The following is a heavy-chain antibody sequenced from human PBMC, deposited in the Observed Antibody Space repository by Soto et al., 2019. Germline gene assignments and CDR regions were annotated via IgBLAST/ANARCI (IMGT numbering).Heavy chain of an antibody. Sequence: GGVRLSCAAADFTVSNNYMSWVRQAPGKGLEWVSVITVYGSTYYADSVKGRFTISRDNSKHTLFLQMNSLRGEDTAVYYCAREAGPLDYWGQGTPVTVSS. CDR1: DFTVSNNY. J-gene: IGHJ4*02. V-gene: IGHV3-66*03. CDR2: ITVYGST. CDR3: AREAGPLDY.